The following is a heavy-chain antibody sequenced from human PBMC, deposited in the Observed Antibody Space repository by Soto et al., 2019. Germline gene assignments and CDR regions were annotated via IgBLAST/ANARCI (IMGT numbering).Heavy chain of an antibody. CDR1: GFTFSSYA. D-gene: IGHD6-19*01. Sequence: GGSLRLSCAASGFTFSSYAMSWVRQAPGKGLEWVSAISGSGGSTYYADSVKGRFTISRDNSKNTLYLQMNSLRAEDTAVYYCASRYSSGWYGGFGYWGQGTLVTVSS. CDR2: ISGSGGST. J-gene: IGHJ4*02. CDR3: ASRYSSGWYGGFGY. V-gene: IGHV3-23*01.